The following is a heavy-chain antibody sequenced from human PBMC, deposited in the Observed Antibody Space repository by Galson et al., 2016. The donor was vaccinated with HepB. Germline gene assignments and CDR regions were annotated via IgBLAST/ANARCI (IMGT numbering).Heavy chain of an antibody. J-gene: IGHJ4*02. V-gene: IGHV1-3*01. CDR2: INADNGNT. CDR3: ARDQTLYDFWSGYHLDY. Sequence: SVKVSCKASGYTFTNYAIHWVRQAPGQWLEWMGWINADNGNTKYSQKFQGRVTIIRDTSANIAYMELSSLRPEDTAVYYCARDQTLYDFWSGYHLDYWGQGTLVTVSS. D-gene: IGHD3-3*01. CDR1: GYTFTNYA.